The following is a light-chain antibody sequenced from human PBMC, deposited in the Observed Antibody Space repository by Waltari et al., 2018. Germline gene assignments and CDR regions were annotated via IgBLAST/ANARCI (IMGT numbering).Light chain of an antibody. CDR1: QSISSW. Sequence: DIQMTQSPSTLSASVGDRVTITCRASQSISSWLAWYQQKPEKAPKLLIYKASSLESGVPSRFSGSGSGTEFTLTISSLQPDDFATYYCQQYNSYPWTFGQGTEVEIK. V-gene: IGKV1-5*03. CDR2: KAS. CDR3: QQYNSYPWT. J-gene: IGKJ1*01.